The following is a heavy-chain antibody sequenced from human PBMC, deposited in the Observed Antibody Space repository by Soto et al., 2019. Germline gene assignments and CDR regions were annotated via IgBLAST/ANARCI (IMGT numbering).Heavy chain of an antibody. D-gene: IGHD4-17*01. CDR3: ARDNCNGDYLRGGPYY. J-gene: IGHJ4*02. CDR1: GYTFTSYY. V-gene: IGHV1-46*01. Sequence: ASVKVSCKASGYTFTSYYMHWVRQAPGQGIEWMGIINPSGGSTSYAQKFQGRVTMTRDTSTSTVYMELSSLRSEDTAVYYCARDNCNGDYLRGGPYYWGQGTLVTVSS. CDR2: INPSGGST.